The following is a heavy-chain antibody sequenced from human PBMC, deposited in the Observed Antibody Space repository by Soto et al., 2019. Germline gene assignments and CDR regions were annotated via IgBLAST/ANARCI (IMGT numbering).Heavy chain of an antibody. CDR1: GGSISSGGYY. CDR2: IYYSGST. CDR3: ARSGDWVFYYFDY. V-gene: IGHV4-31*03. Sequence: SETLSLTCTVSGGSISSGGYYWSWIRQHPGKGLEWIGYIYYSGSTYYNPSLKSRVTISVDTSKNQFSLKLSSVTAADTAVYYCARSGDWVFYYFDYWGQGTLVTVSS. D-gene: IGHD3-10*01. J-gene: IGHJ4*02.